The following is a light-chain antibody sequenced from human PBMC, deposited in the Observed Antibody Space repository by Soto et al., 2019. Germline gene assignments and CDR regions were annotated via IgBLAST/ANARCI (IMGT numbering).Light chain of an antibody. CDR2: GAS. CDR3: QQYGSSPVT. V-gene: IGKV3-20*01. Sequence: EIVLTQSPGTLSLSPGERATLSCRASQSVSSSYLAWYQQKPGQAPRLLIYGASSRATGIPDRFSGSGSETDFTLTISRLEPEDFAVYYCQQYGSSPVTFGQGTKLEIK. CDR1: QSVSSSY. J-gene: IGKJ2*01.